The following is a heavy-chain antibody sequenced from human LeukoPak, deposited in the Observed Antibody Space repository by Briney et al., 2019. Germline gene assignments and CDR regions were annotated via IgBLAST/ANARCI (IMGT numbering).Heavy chain of an antibody. CDR1: GGSFSGYY. CDR3: ARRRYYDILTGYWAWDY. CDR2: INHSGST. V-gene: IGHV4-34*01. Sequence: SQTLSLTCAVYGGSFSGYYWSWIRQPPGKGLEWIGEINHSGSTNYNPSLKSRVTISVDTSKNQFSLKLSSVTAADTAVYYCARRRYYDILTGYWAWDYWGQGTLVTVSS. J-gene: IGHJ4*02. D-gene: IGHD3-9*01.